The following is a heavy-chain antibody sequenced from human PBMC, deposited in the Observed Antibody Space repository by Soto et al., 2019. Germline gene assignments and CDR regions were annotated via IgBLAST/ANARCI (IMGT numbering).Heavy chain of an antibody. D-gene: IGHD5-18*01. CDR2: IYSGGST. V-gene: IGHV3-53*01. J-gene: IGHJ4*01. Sequence: GGSLRLSCAASGFTVSSNYMSWVRQAPGKGLEWVSVIYSGGSTYYADSVKGRFTISRDNSKNTLYLQMNSLRAEDTAVYYCARGPLCGYSYGIFDYWGHGNLFTVSS. CDR3: ARGPLCGYSYGIFDY. CDR1: GFTVSSNY.